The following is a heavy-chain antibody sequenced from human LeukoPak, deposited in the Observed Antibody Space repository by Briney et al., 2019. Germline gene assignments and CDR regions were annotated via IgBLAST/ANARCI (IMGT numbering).Heavy chain of an antibody. J-gene: IGHJ4*02. CDR1: GYTFTSYD. CDR3: ARAPWEVLDNFDY. Sequence: ASVKVSCKASGYTFTSYDINWVRQATGQGLEWMGWMNPNRGNTGYAQKFQGRVTMTRNTSISTAYMELSSLRSEDTAVYYCARAPWEVLDNFDYWGQGTLVTVSS. CDR2: MNPNRGNT. D-gene: IGHD1-26*01. V-gene: IGHV1-8*01.